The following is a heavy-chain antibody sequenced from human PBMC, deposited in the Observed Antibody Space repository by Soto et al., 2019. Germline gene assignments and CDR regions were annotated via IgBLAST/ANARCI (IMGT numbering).Heavy chain of an antibody. CDR3: ARRRERPSVYYDSSGYYYFDY. D-gene: IGHD3-22*01. CDR1: GGSISSSSYY. V-gene: IGHV4-39*01. CDR2: IYYSGST. J-gene: IGHJ4*02. Sequence: SETLSLTCTVSGGSISSSSYYWGWIRQPPGKGLEWIGSIYYSGSTYYNPSLKSRVTISVDTSKNQFSLKLSSVTAADTAVYYCARRRERPSVYYDSSGYYYFDYWGQGTLVTVSS.